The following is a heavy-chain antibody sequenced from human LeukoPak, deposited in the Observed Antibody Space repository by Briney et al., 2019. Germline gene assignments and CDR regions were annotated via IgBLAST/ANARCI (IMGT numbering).Heavy chain of an antibody. CDR2: IRYDGTNK. D-gene: IGHD1-26*01. CDR1: GFTFSSYG. Sequence: GGSLRLSCAASGFTFSSYGMHWVRQAPGKGLEWVAFIRYDGTNKYYADSVKGRFTISRDNYKNTLYLQMNSLRAEDTAVYYCARDPTSSWETAFDFWGQGTMVTVSS. J-gene: IGHJ3*01. V-gene: IGHV3-30*02. CDR3: ARDPTSSWETAFDF.